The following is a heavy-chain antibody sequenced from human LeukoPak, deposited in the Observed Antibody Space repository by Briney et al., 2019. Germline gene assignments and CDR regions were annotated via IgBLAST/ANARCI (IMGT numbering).Heavy chain of an antibody. CDR2: IYHNGNT. Sequence: SETLSLTCAVSGYSISSGYYWGWIRQPPGKGLEWIGSIYHNGNTYYNPSLKSRVTISVDTPKNQFSLKLSSVTAADTAVSYCAREYSSSSRAFDIWGQGTMVTVSS. CDR3: AREYSSSSRAFDI. J-gene: IGHJ3*02. V-gene: IGHV4-38-2*02. CDR1: GYSISSGYY. D-gene: IGHD6-6*01.